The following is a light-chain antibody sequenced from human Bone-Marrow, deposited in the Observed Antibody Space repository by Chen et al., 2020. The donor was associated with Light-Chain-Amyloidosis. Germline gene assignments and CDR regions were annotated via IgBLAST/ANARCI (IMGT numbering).Light chain of an antibody. V-gene: IGLV2-14*03. CDR2: NVS. Sequence: QSALTQPASVSGPPGQSIAISCTGTSSDVGGYNYVSWYQQHPGKAPKLIIYNVSYRPSGVSNRVSGSKSDNTASLTISGLQAEDEADYYCTSYTSSGTLYVFGTGTKVTVL. J-gene: IGLJ1*01. CDR1: SSDVGGYNY. CDR3: TSYTSSGTLYV.